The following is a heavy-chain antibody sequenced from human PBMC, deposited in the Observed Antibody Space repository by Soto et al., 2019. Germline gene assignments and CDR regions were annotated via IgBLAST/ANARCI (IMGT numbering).Heavy chain of an antibody. D-gene: IGHD4-4*01. Sequence: TGGSLRLSCAGSGFSFDSYGMHWVRQAPGKGLEWVATVSFDSKNKYYIDSVEGRFTISRDNSKNMLSLQMNSLRHEDTGVYYCAKESVEATYSYYGMDVWGPGTTVTVSS. CDR3: AKESVEATYSYYGMDV. V-gene: IGHV3-30*18. CDR2: VSFDSKNK. J-gene: IGHJ6*02. CDR1: GFSFDSYG.